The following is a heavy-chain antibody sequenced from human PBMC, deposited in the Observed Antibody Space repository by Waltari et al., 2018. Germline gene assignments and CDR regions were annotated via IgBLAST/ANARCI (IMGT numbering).Heavy chain of an antibody. CDR3: ARDGGGGSFQL. CDR1: GFTFSLYW. V-gene: IGHV3-7*01. CDR2: IKQDGSDK. Sequence: VQLVVSGGGLVQPGGSLTLSCAASGFTFSLYWMTWVRQAPGKGLETVANIKQDGSDKYYVASVKGRFTVSKDNAKNSLYLQMHSLRAEDTGVYYCARDGGGGSFQLWGQGTLVTVSS. J-gene: IGHJ1*01. D-gene: IGHD3-16*01.